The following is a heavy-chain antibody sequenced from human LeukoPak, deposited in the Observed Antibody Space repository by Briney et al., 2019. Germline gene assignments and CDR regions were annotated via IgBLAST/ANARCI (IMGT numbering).Heavy chain of an antibody. D-gene: IGHD4-23*01. J-gene: IGHJ4*02. Sequence: GGSLRLSCAASGFAFSSYAMSWVRQAPGKGLEWVSAISGSGGSTYYADSVKGRFTISRDNSKNTLYLQMNSLRAEDTAVYYCASEKGLTTGVFDYWGQGTLVTVSS. CDR1: GFAFSSYA. V-gene: IGHV3-23*01. CDR2: ISGSGGST. CDR3: ASEKGLTTGVFDY.